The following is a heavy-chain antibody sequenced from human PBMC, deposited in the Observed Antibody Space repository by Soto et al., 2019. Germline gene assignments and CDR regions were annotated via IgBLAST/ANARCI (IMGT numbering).Heavy chain of an antibody. CDR3: ARVSLDLRVFDY. Sequence: PSETLSLTCTVSGGSISSGGYYWSWIRQPPGKGLEWIGYIYYSGSTNYNPSLKSRVTISVDTSKNQFSLKLSSVTAADTAVYYCARVSLDLRVFDYWGQGTLVTVSS. D-gene: IGHD3-3*01. J-gene: IGHJ4*02. CDR2: IYYSGST. V-gene: IGHV4-61*08. CDR1: GGSISSGGYY.